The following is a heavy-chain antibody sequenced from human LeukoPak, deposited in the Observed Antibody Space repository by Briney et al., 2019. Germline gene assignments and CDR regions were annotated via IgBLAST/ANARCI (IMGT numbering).Heavy chain of an antibody. CDR1: GFSFSNYA. CDR3: ARDNDSRDPPHFDY. CDR2: VSGSGGST. V-gene: IGHV3-23*01. D-gene: IGHD3-16*01. Sequence: GGSLRLSCAASGFSFSNYAMSWVRQAPGKGLEWVSGVSGSGGSTVHADPVKGRFTISRDNSKNTMYLQMNSLRAEDTAVYYCARDNDSRDPPHFDYWGQGTLVTVSS. J-gene: IGHJ4*02.